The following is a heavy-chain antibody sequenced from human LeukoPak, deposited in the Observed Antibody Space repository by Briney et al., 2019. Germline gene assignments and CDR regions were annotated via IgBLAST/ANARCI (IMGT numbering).Heavy chain of an antibody. D-gene: IGHD3-22*01. CDR3: ANDYYDSSGYSLTDYYYGMDV. CDR1: GFTFSSYC. Sequence: SGGSLRLSCAASGFTFSSYCMHWVRQAPGKGLEWVAVISYDGSNKYYADSVKGRFAIPRDNSKNPLYLQMNSLRAEDTAVYYCANDYYDSSGYSLTDYYYGMDVWGQGTTVTVSS. V-gene: IGHV3-30*18. J-gene: IGHJ6*02. CDR2: ISYDGSNK.